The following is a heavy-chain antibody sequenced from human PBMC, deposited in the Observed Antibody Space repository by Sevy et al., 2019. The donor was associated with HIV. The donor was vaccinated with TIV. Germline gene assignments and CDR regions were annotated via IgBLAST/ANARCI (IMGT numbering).Heavy chain of an antibody. CDR3: ARDARLDYGGNSRYYYYYMDV. Sequence: GGSLRLSCAASGFTVSSNYMSWVRQAPGKGLEWVSVIYSGGSTYYADSVKGRFTISRDNSKNTLYLQMNILRAEDTAVYYCARDARLDYGGNSRYYYYYMDVWGKGTTVTVSS. J-gene: IGHJ6*03. V-gene: IGHV3-53*01. CDR1: GFTVSSNY. D-gene: IGHD4-17*01. CDR2: IYSGGST.